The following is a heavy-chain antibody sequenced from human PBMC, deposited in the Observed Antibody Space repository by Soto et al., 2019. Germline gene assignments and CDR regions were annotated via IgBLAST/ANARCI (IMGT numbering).Heavy chain of an antibody. Sequence: GGSLRLSCAASGFTFNNYGMHWVRQAPGKGLEWVAVISYDGSNKYYADSVKGRFSISRDNSKNTLYLQMNSLRAEDTAVYYCAKAVGYCSSTSCRDYYYYYGLDVWGQGTTVTVSS. CDR2: ISYDGSNK. V-gene: IGHV3-30*18. D-gene: IGHD2-2*01. CDR3: AKAVGYCSSTSCRDYYYYYGLDV. J-gene: IGHJ6*02. CDR1: GFTFNNYG.